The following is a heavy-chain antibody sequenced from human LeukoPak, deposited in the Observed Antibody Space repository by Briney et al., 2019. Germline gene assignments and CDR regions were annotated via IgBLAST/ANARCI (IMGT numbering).Heavy chain of an antibody. D-gene: IGHD5-12*01. CDR3: ARGRGYSGYDSFDY. V-gene: IGHV3-21*01. Sequence: GGSLRLSCAASGFTFSSYSMNWVRQAPGKGLEWVSSISSSSSYIYYADSVKGRFTISRDNAKNSLYLQVNSLRAEDTAVYYCARGRGYSGYDSFDYWGQGTLVTVSS. CDR1: GFTFSSYS. CDR2: ISSSSSYI. J-gene: IGHJ4*02.